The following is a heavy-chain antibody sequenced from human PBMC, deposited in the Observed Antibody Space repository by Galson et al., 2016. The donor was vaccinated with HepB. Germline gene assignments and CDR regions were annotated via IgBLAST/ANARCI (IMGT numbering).Heavy chain of an antibody. D-gene: IGHD2-2*01. CDR3: VQGSTAPAV. CDR1: GFTFRNYG. J-gene: IGHJ6*04. CDR2: ISRSGGST. V-gene: IGHV3-23*01. Sequence: SLRLSCAASGFTFRNYGMTWVRQAPGRGLEVVSSISRSGGSTDYADSVKGRFTISRDNSKNTLSLQMNSLTADDTAIHYCVQGSTAPAVWGKGTTVTVSS.